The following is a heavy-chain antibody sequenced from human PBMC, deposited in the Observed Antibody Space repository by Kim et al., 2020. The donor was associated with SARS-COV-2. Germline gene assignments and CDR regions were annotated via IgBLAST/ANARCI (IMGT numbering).Heavy chain of an antibody. J-gene: IGHJ6*02. Sequence: ASVKVSCKASGYTFTSYAMNWVRQAPGQGLEWMGWINTNTGNPTYAQGFTGRFVFSLDTSVSTAYLQISSLKAEDTAVYYCARRVATDYYYYYGMDVWGQGTTVTVSS. V-gene: IGHV7-4-1*02. D-gene: IGHD5-12*01. CDR3: ARRVATDYYYYYGMDV. CDR2: INTNTGNP. CDR1: GYTFTSYA.